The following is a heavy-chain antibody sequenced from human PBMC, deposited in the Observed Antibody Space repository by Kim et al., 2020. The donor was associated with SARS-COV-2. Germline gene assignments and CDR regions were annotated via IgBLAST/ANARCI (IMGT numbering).Heavy chain of an antibody. CDR1: GGSISSSSYY. Sequence: SETLSLTCTVSGGSISSSSYYWGWIRQPPGKGLEWIGSIYYSGSTYYNPSLKSRVTISVDTSKNQFSLKLSSVTAADTAVYYCARRGQLVRRKRAFDYWGQGTLVTVSS. V-gene: IGHV4-39*01. J-gene: IGHJ4*02. CDR3: ARRGQLVRRKRAFDY. D-gene: IGHD6-13*01. CDR2: IYYSGST.